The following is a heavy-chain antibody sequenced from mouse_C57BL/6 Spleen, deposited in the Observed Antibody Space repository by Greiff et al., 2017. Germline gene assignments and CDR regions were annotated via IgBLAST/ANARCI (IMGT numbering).Heavy chain of an antibody. Sequence: VQLQQSGGGLVKPGGSLKLSCAASGFTFSDYGMPWVRQAPEKGLAWVAYISSGSSTLYYADTVKGRFTISRDNAKNTLFLQMTSLRSEDTAMYYCAGGSRGYYAMDYWGQGTSVTVSS. J-gene: IGHJ4*01. CDR1: GFTFSDYG. CDR2: ISSGSSTL. D-gene: IGHD1-1*01. CDR3: AGGSRGYYAMDY. V-gene: IGHV5-17*01.